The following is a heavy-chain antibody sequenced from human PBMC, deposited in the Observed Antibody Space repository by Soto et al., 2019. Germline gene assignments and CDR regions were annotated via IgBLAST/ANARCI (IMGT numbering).Heavy chain of an antibody. Sequence: QVQLQESGPGLVKPSETLSLVCSVSGGSVSSGNNYWSWIRQPPGKGLEWIGYVYYTGSTKYNPSLKSRVTTSLDTSKNQFSLKLSSVTAADTAVYYCARDPAPYIAAAGTGYDFWGQGTLVTVSS. D-gene: IGHD6-13*01. V-gene: IGHV4-61*01. J-gene: IGHJ4*02. CDR3: ARDPAPYIAAAGTGYDF. CDR1: GGSVSSGNNY. CDR2: VYYTGST.